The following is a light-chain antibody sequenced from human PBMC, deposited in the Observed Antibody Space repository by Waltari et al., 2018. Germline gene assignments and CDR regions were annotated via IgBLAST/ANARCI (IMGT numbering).Light chain of an antibody. V-gene: IGLV1-44*01. CDR2: RNG. Sequence: QPPSAPGTPGGVLSTCCSGSSHVFGNNVGDWDRQGPGTTPILVIYRNGERPSGVPERVSGSKSGTTASLAISGVGAEDEGDYYCVVWDDRLDDRGEFGGGTKLTVL. CDR1: SHVFGNNV. J-gene: IGLJ2*01. CDR3: VVWDDRLDDRGE.